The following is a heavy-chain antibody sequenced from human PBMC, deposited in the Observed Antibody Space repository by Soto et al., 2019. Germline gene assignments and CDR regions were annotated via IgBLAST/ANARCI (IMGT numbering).Heavy chain of an antibody. J-gene: IGHJ4*02. CDR2: IYHSGST. CDR3: ARDGLWAAAGTKFDY. Sequence: SETLSLTCAVSGYSISSGYYWGWIRQPPGKGLEWIGSIYHSGSTYYNPSLKSRVTISVDTSKNQFSLKLSSVIAADTAVYYCARDGLWAAAGTKFDYWGQGTQVTVSS. D-gene: IGHD6-13*01. CDR1: GYSISSGYY. V-gene: IGHV4-38-2*02.